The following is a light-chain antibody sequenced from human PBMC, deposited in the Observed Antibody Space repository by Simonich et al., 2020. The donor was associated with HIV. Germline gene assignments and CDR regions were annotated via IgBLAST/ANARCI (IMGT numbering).Light chain of an antibody. Sequence: QSALTQPRSVSGSPGQSVTISCTGTSSDVAGYDFVSWYQQHPGKAPKLMIYEGSKRPSGVSHRFSGSKSGNTASLTISGLQAEDEADYYCCSYAGSSTWVFGGGTKLTVL. CDR1: SSDVAGYDF. V-gene: IGLV2-23*01. CDR2: EGS. CDR3: CSYAGSSTWV. J-gene: IGLJ3*02.